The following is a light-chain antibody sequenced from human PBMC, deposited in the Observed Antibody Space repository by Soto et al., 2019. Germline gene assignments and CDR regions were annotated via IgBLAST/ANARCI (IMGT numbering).Light chain of an antibody. CDR2: GAY. Sequence: EVVLTQSPCSLSLSSGGRPTLACSASQSAINSYLAWYHQKPGQAPRLLFYGAYNRATGIPDRFSGSGSGTDFTLTISRLEPEDFAVYYCQQYGTSPWTFGQGTKV. CDR3: QQYGTSPWT. CDR1: QSAINSY. J-gene: IGKJ1*01. V-gene: IGKV3-20*01.